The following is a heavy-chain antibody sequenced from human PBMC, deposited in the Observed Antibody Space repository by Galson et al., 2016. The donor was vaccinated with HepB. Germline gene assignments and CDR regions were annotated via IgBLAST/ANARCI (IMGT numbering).Heavy chain of an antibody. D-gene: IGHD3/OR15-3a*01. V-gene: IGHV1-3*01. J-gene: IGHJ3*02. CDR2: INVGNGNT. CDR3: AREQDIWTSYAFDI. Sequence: SVKVSCKASGFTLTSYAIKWVRQAPGQRLEWMGWINVGNGNTKYSEKFRGRVTITRDTSASTVYMGLSSLRSEDTAVYYCAREQDIWTSYAFDIWGQGTMITVSS. CDR1: GFTLTSYA.